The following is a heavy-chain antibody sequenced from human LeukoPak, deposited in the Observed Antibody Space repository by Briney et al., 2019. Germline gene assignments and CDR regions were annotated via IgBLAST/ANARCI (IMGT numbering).Heavy chain of an antibody. V-gene: IGHV4-34*01. CDR1: GGSLSGYY. CDR2: INHSGST. J-gene: IGHJ5*02. Sequence: SETLSLTCAVYGGSLSGYYWSWIRQPPGKGLEWIGEINHSGSTNYNPSLKSRVTISVDTSKNQFSLKLSSVTAADTAVYYCARAPDFLGYCSSTSCYALGWFDPWGQGTLVTVSS. CDR3: ARAPDFLGYCSSTSCYALGWFDP. D-gene: IGHD2-2*01.